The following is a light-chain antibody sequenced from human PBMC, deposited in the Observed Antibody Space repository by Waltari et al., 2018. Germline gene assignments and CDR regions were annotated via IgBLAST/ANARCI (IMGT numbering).Light chain of an antibody. Sequence: QSVLSHPHSVSAAPEQGLPFSCTGTRPSIGGGYDVHWYLQLPGPAPKLLILGNNNRPSGVPDRFSASKSDTSASLAITGLQAEDEADYYCQSYDSSLSGVLFGGGTKLTVL. V-gene: IGLV1-40*01. CDR1: RPSIGGGYD. J-gene: IGLJ2*01. CDR3: QSYDSSLSGVL. CDR2: GNN.